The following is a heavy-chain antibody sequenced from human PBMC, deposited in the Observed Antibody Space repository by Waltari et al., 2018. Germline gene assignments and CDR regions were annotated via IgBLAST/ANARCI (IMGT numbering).Heavy chain of an antibody. D-gene: IGHD2-15*01. J-gene: IGHJ4*02. CDR1: GDSMSRTHW. CDR3: ARDRGKGLYLDT. CDR2: VHGSGKT. Sequence: QLQESGPGLVKPSGTLSPSCAVSGDSMSRTHWWSWVRQPPGKGLEWIGQVHGSGKTNYNPSFASRVTVSLDTSTYHIALKVTSATAADTALYYCARDRGKGLYLDTWGRGILVTVSP. V-gene: IGHV4-4*02.